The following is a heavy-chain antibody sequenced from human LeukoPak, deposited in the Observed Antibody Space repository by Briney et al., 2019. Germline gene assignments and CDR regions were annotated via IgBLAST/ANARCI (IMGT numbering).Heavy chain of an antibody. D-gene: IGHD1-26*01. CDR1: GGSISSSSYY. J-gene: IGHJ4*02. CDR2: IYYSGST. Sequence: PSETLSLTCTVSGGSISSSSYYWGWIRQPPGKGLEWIGSIYYSGSTYYNPSLKSRVTISVDTSKNQFSLKLSPVTAADTAVYYCARIEWELGPLDYWGQGTLVTVSS. V-gene: IGHV4-39*07. CDR3: ARIEWELGPLDY.